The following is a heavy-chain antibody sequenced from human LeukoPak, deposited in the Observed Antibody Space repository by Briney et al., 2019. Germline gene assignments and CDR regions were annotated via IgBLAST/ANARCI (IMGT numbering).Heavy chain of an antibody. Sequence: GGSLRLSCAASGFTFNTYAMSWVRQASGKGLEWVSVISGSGGRTYYADSAKGRFTISRDNSKNTVHLQMNSLRAEDTAVYYCVKGQDLDWPNPDYWGQGTLVTVSS. CDR3: VKGQDLDWPNPDY. J-gene: IGHJ4*02. CDR1: GFTFNTYA. V-gene: IGHV3-23*01. CDR2: ISGSGGRT. D-gene: IGHD3-9*01.